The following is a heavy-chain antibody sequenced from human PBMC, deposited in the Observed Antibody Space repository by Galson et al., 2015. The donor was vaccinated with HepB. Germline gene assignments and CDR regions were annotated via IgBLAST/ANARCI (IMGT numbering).Heavy chain of an antibody. V-gene: IGHV1-8*01. Sequence: SVKVSCKASGYTFTSYDINWVRQATGQGLEWMGWMNPNSGNTGYAQKFQGRVTMTRNTSISTAYMELSSLRSEDTAVYYCARGHYTPAAETTYYYYYYGMDVWGQGTTVTVSS. J-gene: IGHJ6*02. D-gene: IGHD2-2*01. CDR2: MNPNSGNT. CDR3: ARGHYTPAAETTYYYYYYGMDV. CDR1: GYTFTSYD.